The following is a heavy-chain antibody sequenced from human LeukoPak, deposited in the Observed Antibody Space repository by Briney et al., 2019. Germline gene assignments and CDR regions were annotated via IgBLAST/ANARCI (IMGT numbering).Heavy chain of an antibody. CDR1: GFTFYDYA. V-gene: IGHV3-9*01. Sequence: GGSLRLSCAASGFTFYDYAMHWVRHAPGKGLEWVSGISWNSGSIGYADSVKGRFTISRDNAKNSLYLQMNSLRAEDTALYYCAKDDSVATVVQWGQGTLVTVSS. J-gene: IGHJ4*02. CDR2: ISWNSGSI. CDR3: AKDDSVATVVQ. D-gene: IGHD4-17*01.